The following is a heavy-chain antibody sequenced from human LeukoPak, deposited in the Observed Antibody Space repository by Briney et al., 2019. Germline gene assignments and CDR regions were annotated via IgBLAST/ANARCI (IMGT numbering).Heavy chain of an antibody. CDR1: GFTFSSYE. CDR3: ARLFRDVTTFDY. V-gene: IGHV3-48*03. Sequence: GGSLRLSCAASGFTFSSYEMNWVRQAPGKGLEWVSYISSSGSTIYYADSVKGRFTISRDNVQNSLYLQMNSLRAEDTAVYYCARLFRDVTTFDYWGQGTLVTVSS. CDR2: ISSSGSTI. J-gene: IGHJ4*02. D-gene: IGHD1-1*01.